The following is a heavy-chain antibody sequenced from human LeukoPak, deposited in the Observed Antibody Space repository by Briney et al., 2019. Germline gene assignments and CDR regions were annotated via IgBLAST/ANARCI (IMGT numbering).Heavy chain of an antibody. D-gene: IGHD3-3*01. CDR1: GYTFTSYD. CDR3: ARVRYLDYDFWSGFDYFDY. J-gene: IGHJ4*02. V-gene: IGHV1-8*01. CDR2: MNPNSGNT. Sequence: GASVKVSCKASGYTFTSYDINWVRQATGQGLEWMGWMNPNSGNTGYAQKFQGRVTITADESTSTAYMELSSLRSEDTAVYYCARVRYLDYDFWSGFDYFDYSGQGTLVTASS.